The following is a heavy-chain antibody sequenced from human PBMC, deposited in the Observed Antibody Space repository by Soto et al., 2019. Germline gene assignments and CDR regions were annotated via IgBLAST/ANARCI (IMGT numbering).Heavy chain of an antibody. D-gene: IGHD6-19*01. CDR3: EKRTFIAVAGTLDY. J-gene: IGHJ4*02. V-gene: IGHV3-23*01. CDR2: VSGSGDNT. CDR1: GFTCSNAW. Sequence: GGSLRLSCAAFGFTCSNAWRSWVRQAPGKGLEWVSAVSGSGDNTYYADSVKRRFTISRDNSKNTLYLQISSLRAEDTALYYCEKRTFIAVAGTLDYWGQGTLVTVSS.